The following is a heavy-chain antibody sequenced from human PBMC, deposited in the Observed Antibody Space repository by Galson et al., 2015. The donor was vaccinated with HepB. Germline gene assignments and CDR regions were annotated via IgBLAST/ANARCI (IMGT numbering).Heavy chain of an antibody. CDR1: EVTFSNSA. CDR3: AKAQDCSGGSCPPWYYGMDV. J-gene: IGHJ6*02. CDR2: ISGSGGST. D-gene: IGHD2-15*01. V-gene: IGHV3-23*01. Sequence: SLRLSCAVSEVTFSNSAMNWVRQAPGKGLEWVSSISGSGGSTYYADSVKGQFTISRDNSKNTLYLQMNSLRAEDTAVYYCAKAQDCSGGSCPPWYYGMDVWGQGTTVTVSS.